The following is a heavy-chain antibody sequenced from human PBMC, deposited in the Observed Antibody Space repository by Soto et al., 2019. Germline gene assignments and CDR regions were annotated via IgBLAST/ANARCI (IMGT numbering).Heavy chain of an antibody. V-gene: IGHV4-59*01. CDR1: GDAMSSNY. D-gene: IGHD3-16*01. J-gene: IGHJ6*02. CDR3: ARAMGDWGTYYYYYGMDV. CDR2: VYYAGAT. Sequence: QVQLQESGPGLVRPSETLSLTCTVSGDAMSSNYWSWIRQPPGKGLEWIGYVYYAGATSYNPSLKSRVAISVETSKNQFSLKLRSVTAADTAVYYCARAMGDWGTYYYYYGMDVWGQGTTVTVSS.